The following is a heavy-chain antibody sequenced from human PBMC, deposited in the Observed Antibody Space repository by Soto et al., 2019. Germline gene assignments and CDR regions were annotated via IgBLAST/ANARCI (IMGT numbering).Heavy chain of an antibody. Sequence: SVKVSCKASGGTFSSYAISWVRQAPGQGLEWMGGIIPIFGTANYAQKFQGRVTITADESTSTAYMELSSLRSEDTAVYYCARAYCSGGSCHDRFYYYYGMDVWGQGTTVTVSS. V-gene: IGHV1-69*13. CDR2: IIPIFGTA. D-gene: IGHD2-15*01. CDR1: GGTFSSYA. J-gene: IGHJ6*02. CDR3: ARAYCSGGSCHDRFYYYYGMDV.